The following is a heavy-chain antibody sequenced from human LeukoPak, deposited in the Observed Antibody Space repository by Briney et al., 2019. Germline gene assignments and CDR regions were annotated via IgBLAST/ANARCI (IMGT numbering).Heavy chain of an antibody. V-gene: IGHV3-66*01. Sequence: PGGSLRLSCAASGFTVSSNYMSWVRQAPGKGLEWVSVIYSGGSTYYADSVKGRFTISRDNSKNTLYLQMNSLRAEDTAVYYCARTLRDGYNIKYNWFDPWGQGTLDTVSS. CDR1: GFTVSSNY. CDR3: ARTLRDGYNIKYNWFDP. D-gene: IGHD5-24*01. J-gene: IGHJ5*02. CDR2: IYSGGST.